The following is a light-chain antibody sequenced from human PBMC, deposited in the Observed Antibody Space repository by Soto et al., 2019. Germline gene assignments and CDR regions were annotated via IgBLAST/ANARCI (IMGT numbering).Light chain of an antibody. CDR1: NIGSKS. Sequence: SYELTQPPSVSVAPGQTARISCGGSNIGSKSVHWYQQEPGQAPVLVVYDDSDRPLGIPERFSGSNSGNTATLTIRGVEAGDEADYYCQVWDDSRDHVVFGGGTKVTVL. V-gene: IGLV3-21*02. CDR3: QVWDDSRDHVV. CDR2: DDS. J-gene: IGLJ2*01.